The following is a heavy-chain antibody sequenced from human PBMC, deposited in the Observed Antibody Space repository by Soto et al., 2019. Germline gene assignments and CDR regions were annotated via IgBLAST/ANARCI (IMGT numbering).Heavy chain of an antibody. D-gene: IGHD3-10*01. J-gene: IGHJ4*02. V-gene: IGHV4-39*01. CDR3: ARLENYYGSGFFSY. CDR2: IYYSGST. Sequence: QLQLQESGPGLVKPSETLSLTCTVSGGSISSSSYYWGWIRQPPGKGLEWIGSIYYSGSTYYNPSLKSRVTISVDTSKNQFSLKLSSVTAADTAVYYCARLENYYGSGFFSYWGQGTLVTVSS. CDR1: GGSISSSSYY.